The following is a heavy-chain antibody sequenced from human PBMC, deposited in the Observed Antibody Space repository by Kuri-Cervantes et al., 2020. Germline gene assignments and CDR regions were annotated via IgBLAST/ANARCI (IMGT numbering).Heavy chain of an antibody. Sequence: SETLSLTCAVYGGSSSGYYWSWIRQPPGKGLEWIGEINRGGSTNYNPSLKSRVTISVDKSKNQFSLKLSSVTAADTAVYYCAYRDYWGQGTLVTVSS. J-gene: IGHJ4*02. CDR1: GGSSSGYY. CDR2: INRGGST. V-gene: IGHV4-34*01. CDR3: AYRDY. D-gene: IGHD2-15*01.